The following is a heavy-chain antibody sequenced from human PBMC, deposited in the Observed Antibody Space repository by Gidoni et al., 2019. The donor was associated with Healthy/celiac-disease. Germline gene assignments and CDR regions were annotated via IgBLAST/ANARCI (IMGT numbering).Heavy chain of an antibody. D-gene: IGHD2-2*01. J-gene: IGHJ5*02. V-gene: IGHV3-11*05. CDR2: ISSSSSYT. CDR3: ARADPRDIVVVPAAMLWFDP. CDR1: GFTFSDSS. Sequence: QVQLVESGGGLVKPGGSLRLSCPASGFTFSDSSMSWIRQAPGKGLEWVSYISSSSSYTNYADSVKGRFTISRDNAKNSLYLQMNSLRAEDTAVYYCARADPRDIVVVPAAMLWFDPWGQGTLVTVSS.